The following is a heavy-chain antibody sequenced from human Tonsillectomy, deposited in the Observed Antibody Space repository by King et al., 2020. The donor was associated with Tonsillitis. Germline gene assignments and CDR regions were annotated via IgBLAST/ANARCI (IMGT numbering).Heavy chain of an antibody. D-gene: IGHD3-16*01. Sequence: VQLVESGGGLVQPGGSLRLSCAASGFTFSSYAMSWVRQAPGKGLEWVSAISGSGGSTYYADSVKGRVTISRDNSKNTLYLQMNSLRAEDTAVYTCAGGPYYYYGMDVWGQGTTVTVSS. V-gene: IGHV3-23*04. CDR3: AGGPYYYYGMDV. CDR2: ISGSGGST. CDR1: GFTFSSYA. J-gene: IGHJ6*02.